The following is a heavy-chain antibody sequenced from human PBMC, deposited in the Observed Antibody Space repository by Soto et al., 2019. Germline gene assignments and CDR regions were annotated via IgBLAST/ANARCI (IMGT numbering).Heavy chain of an antibody. CDR2: IIPIFGTA. Sequence: GASVKVSCKASGGTFSSYAISWVRQAPGQGLEWMGGIIPIFGTANYAQKSQGRVTITADKSTSTAYMELSSLRSEDTAVYYCARDITGTTGPWFDPWGQGTLVTVSS. CDR3: ARDITGTTGPWFDP. J-gene: IGHJ5*02. V-gene: IGHV1-69*06. CDR1: GGTFSSYA. D-gene: IGHD1-7*01.